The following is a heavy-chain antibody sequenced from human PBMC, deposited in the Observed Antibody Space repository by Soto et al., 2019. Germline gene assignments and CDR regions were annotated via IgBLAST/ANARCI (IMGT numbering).Heavy chain of an antibody. CDR1: GFTFSSYA. CDR2: ISGSGGST. CDR3: AKHPYYDSSGSWFDP. D-gene: IGHD3-22*01. Sequence: PGGSLRLSCAASGFTFSSYAMSWVRQAPGKGLEWVSAISGSGGSTYYADSVKGRFTISRDNSKNTLYLQMNSLRAGDTAVYYCAKHPYYDSSGSWFDPWGQGTLVTVSS. J-gene: IGHJ5*02. V-gene: IGHV3-23*01.